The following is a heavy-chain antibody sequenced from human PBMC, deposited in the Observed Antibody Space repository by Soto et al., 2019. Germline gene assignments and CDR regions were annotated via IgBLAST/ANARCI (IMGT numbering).Heavy chain of an antibody. CDR3: ARVGGYCSSTSCQNWFDP. D-gene: IGHD2-2*03. CDR2: IYYSGST. J-gene: IGHJ5*02. CDR1: GGSISSGGYY. Sequence: SETLSLTCTVSGGSISSGGYYWSWIRQHPGKGLEWIGYIYYSGSTYYNPSLKSRVTISVDTSKNQFSLKLSSVTAADTAVYYCARVGGYCSSTSCQNWFDPWGQGTLVTVSS. V-gene: IGHV4-31*03.